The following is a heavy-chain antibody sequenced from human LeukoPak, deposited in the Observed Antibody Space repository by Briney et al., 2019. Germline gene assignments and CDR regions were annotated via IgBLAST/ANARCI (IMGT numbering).Heavy chain of an antibody. CDR2: ISGSGGST. D-gene: IGHD3-22*01. CDR1: GFTFSSYA. V-gene: IGHV3-23*01. Sequence: HPGRSLRLSCAASGFTFSSYAMSWVRQAPGKGLEWVSAISGSGGSTYYADSVKGRFTISRDNSKNTLYLQMNSLRAEDTAVYYCAKVKEGVYYDSSGLLNWGQGTLVTVSS. CDR3: AKVKEGVYYDSSGLLN. J-gene: IGHJ4*02.